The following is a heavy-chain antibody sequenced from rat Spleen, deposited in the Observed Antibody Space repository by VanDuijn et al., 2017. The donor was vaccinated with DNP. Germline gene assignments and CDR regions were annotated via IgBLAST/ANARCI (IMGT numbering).Heavy chain of an antibody. CDR3: ARQRVMYTTATGFAY. CDR2: ISYDGGST. CDR1: GFTFSDCY. Sequence: EVQLVESGGGLVQPGRSLKLSCAASGFTFSDCYMAWVRQAPAKGLEWVASISYDGGSTYYRDSVKGRFTISRDNAKSSLYLQMNSLRSEDTATYYCARQRVMYTTATGFAYWGQGTLVTVSS. J-gene: IGHJ3*01. V-gene: IGHV5-20*01. D-gene: IGHD1-6*01.